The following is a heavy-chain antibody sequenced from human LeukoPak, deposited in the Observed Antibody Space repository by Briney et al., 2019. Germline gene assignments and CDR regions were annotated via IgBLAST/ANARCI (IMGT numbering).Heavy chain of an antibody. CDR3: ARGHRRDGYNWDY. V-gene: IGHV4-61*02. CDR2: IYTSGST. D-gene: IGHD5-24*01. Sequence: PSQTLSLTCTVSGGSISSGSYYWSWIRQPAGTGLEWIGRIYTSGSTNYNPSLKSRVTISVDTSKNQFSLKLSSVTAADTAVYYCARGHRRDGYNWDYWGQGTLVTVSS. J-gene: IGHJ4*02. CDR1: GGSISSGSYY.